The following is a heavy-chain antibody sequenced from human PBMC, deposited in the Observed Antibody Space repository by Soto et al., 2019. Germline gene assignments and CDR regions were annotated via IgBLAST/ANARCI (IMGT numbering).Heavy chain of an antibody. CDR2: ISAYNGNT. Sequence: ASVKVSCKASGYTFTSYGISWVRQAPGQGLEWMGWISAYNGNTNYAQKLQGRVTIPKDTPTGTPCVELRNVGSDDTAVYYCARKKKQSILCPPFSAPWAKETRAPVPS. D-gene: IGHD2-21*01. J-gene: IGHJ5*02. CDR1: GYTFTSYG. V-gene: IGHV1-18*01. CDR3: ARKKKQSILCPPFSAP.